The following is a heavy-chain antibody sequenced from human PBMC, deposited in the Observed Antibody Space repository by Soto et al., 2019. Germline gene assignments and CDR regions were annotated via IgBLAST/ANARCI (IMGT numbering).Heavy chain of an antibody. V-gene: IGHV4-4*02. J-gene: IGHJ6*02. D-gene: IGHD5-18*01. CDR2: IYHSGST. CDR1: GGSISSSNW. CDR3: ARDTARYYYGMDV. Sequence: SETLFLTCAVSGGSISSSNWWSWVRQPPGKGLEWIGEIYHSGSTNYNPSLKSRVTISVDKSKNQFSLKLSSVTAADTAVYYCARDTARYYYGMDVWGQGTTVTVS.